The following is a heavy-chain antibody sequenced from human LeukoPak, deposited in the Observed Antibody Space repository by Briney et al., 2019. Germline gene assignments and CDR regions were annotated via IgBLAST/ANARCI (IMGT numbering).Heavy chain of an antibody. J-gene: IGHJ6*02. CDR3: ARQKWEQQGRDYYFYGLDV. D-gene: IGHD1-26*01. Sequence: SETLSLTCAVSAGSISSSNWWSWVRQSPVKGLEWIGEIYLYGTTNYNPSLKSRVTMSVDRSKNQFSLKLSSVTAADTAVYYCARQKWEQQGRDYYFYGLDVWAQGPRSPSP. CDR2: IYLYGTT. V-gene: IGHV4-4*02. CDR1: AGSISSSNW.